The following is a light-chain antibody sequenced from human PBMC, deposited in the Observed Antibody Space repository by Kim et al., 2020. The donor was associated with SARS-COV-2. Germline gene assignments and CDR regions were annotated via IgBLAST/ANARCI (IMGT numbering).Light chain of an antibody. CDR2: AAS. J-gene: IGKJ1*01. CDR3: QQSYSTPRT. V-gene: IGKV1-39*01. Sequence: ASVGDRVTITCRASQSISSYLNWYQQKPGKAPKLLIYAASSLQSGVPSRFSGSGSGTDFTLTISSLQPEDFATYYCQQSYSTPRTFGQGTKGEIK. CDR1: QSISSY.